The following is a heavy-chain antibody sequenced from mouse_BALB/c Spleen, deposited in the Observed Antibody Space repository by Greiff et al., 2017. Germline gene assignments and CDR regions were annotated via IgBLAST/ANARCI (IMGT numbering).Heavy chain of an antibody. Sequence: DVQLVESGGGLVQPGGSRKLSCAASGFTFSSFGMHWVRQAPEKGLEWVAYISSGSSTIYYADTVKGRFTISRDNPKNTLFLQMTSLRSEDTAMYYCARSLEFAYWGQGTLVTVSA. J-gene: IGHJ3*01. CDR1: GFTFSSFG. CDR3: ARSLEFAY. CDR2: ISSGSSTI. D-gene: IGHD1-2*01. V-gene: IGHV5-17*02.